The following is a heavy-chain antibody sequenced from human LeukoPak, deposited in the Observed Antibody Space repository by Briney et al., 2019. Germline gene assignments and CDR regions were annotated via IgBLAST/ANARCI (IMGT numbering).Heavy chain of an antibody. J-gene: IGHJ4*02. CDR3: AKDLDSSGYYLGENFDY. CDR1: GFTFSSYA. D-gene: IGHD3-22*01. Sequence: GGSLRLSCAASGFTFSSYAMNWVRQAPGKGLEWVAMISGSGGRTYYADSVKGRFTISRDNSKNTLYLQMNSLIAEDKAVYYCAKDLDSSGYYLGENFDYWGQGTLVTVSS. V-gene: IGHV3-23*01. CDR2: ISGSGGRT.